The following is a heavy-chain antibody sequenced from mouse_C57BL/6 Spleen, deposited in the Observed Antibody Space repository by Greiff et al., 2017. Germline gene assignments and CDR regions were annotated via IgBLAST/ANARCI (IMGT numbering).Heavy chain of an antibody. CDR1: GYTFTSYW. D-gene: IGHD1-1*01. CDR3: ARREVVDWYFDV. J-gene: IGHJ1*03. Sequence: QVQLQQPGAELVKPGASVKMSCKASGYTFTSYWITWVKQRPGQGLEWIGDIYPGSGSTNYNEKFKSKATLTVDTSSSTAYMQLSSLTSEGSAVYYCARREVVDWYFDVWGTGTTVTVSS. V-gene: IGHV1-55*01. CDR2: IYPGSGST.